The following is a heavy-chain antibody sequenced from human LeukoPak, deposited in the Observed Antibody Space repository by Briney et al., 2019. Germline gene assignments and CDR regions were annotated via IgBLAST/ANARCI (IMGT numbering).Heavy chain of an antibody. Sequence: SVKVSCKASGGTFSSYAISWVRQAPGQGLEWMGGIIPIFGTANYAQKFQGRVTITADESTSTAYMELSSLRSEDTAVYYCARNSHLPPYSYGYYFDYWGQGTLVTVSS. CDR2: IIPIFGTA. V-gene: IGHV1-69*13. CDR1: GGTFSSYA. CDR3: ARNSHLPPYSYGYYFDY. D-gene: IGHD5-18*01. J-gene: IGHJ4*02.